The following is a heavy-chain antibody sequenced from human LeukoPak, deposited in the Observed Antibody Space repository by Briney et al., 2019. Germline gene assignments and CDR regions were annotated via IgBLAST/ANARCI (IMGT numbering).Heavy chain of an antibody. V-gene: IGHV1-2*06. J-gene: IGHJ4*02. D-gene: IGHD3-22*01. CDR2: INPNSGGT. CDR1: GYTFTGYY. Sequence: ASVKVSCKASGYTFTGYYMHWVRQAPGQGLEWMGRINPNSGGTNYAQKFQGRVTMTRDTSISTAYMELSRLRSDDTAVYYCARGGLHYDSSGAFDYWGQGTLVTVSS. CDR3: ARGGLHYDSSGAFDY.